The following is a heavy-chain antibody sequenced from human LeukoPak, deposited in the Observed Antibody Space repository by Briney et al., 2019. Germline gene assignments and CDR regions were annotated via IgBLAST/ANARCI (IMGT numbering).Heavy chain of an antibody. V-gene: IGHV3-74*01. CDR2: ISDGGSTT. D-gene: IGHD3-22*01. J-gene: IGHJ4*02. CDR3: SRSAYYDGSGNYYDY. CDR1: GFTFSSYW. Sequence: GGSLRLSCAASGFTFSSYWMHWVRQAPGKGLVWVSRISDGGSTTTYADSVKGRFTISRDNAKNTLYLQMNGLRAEDTAVYYCSRSAYYDGSGNYYDYWGQGTLVTVAS.